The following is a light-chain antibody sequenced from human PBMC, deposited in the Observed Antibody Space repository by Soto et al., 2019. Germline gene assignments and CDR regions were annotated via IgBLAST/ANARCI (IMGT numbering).Light chain of an antibody. CDR1: QSISSY. CDR2: AAS. V-gene: IGKV1-39*01. Sequence: DIQMTQSPSSLSASVGDRVTITCRASQSISSYLNWYQQKPGKAPKLLIYAASSLQSGVPSRFSGRGSGTDFTLTISSLQPEDFATYCGQQSYSTPLFTFGPGTKVDIK. J-gene: IGKJ3*01. CDR3: QQSYSTPLFT.